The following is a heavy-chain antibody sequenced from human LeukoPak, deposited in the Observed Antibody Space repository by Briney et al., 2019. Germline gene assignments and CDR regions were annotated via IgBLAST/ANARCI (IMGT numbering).Heavy chain of an antibody. J-gene: IGHJ4*02. CDR3: AKERDTAMVTIDY. D-gene: IGHD5-18*01. CDR1: GFTFSTYS. V-gene: IGHV3-30*02. CDR2: IRYDESNK. Sequence: PGGSLRLSCAASGFTFSTYSMNWVRQAPGKGLEWVAFIRYDESNKYYADSVKGRFTISRDNSKNTLYLQMNSLRAEDTAVYYCAKERDTAMVTIDYWGQGTLVTVSS.